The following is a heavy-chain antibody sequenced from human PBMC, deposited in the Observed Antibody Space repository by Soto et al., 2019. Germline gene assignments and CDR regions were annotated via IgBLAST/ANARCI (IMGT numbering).Heavy chain of an antibody. Sequence: SETLSLTCTVSGGSISSSSYYWGWIRQPPGKGLEWIGSIYYSGSTYYNPSLKSRVTISVDTSKNQFSLKLSSVTAADTAVYYRARHKVGDGYNNWFDPWGQGTLVTVSS. CDR1: GGSISSSSYY. CDR3: ARHKVGDGYNNWFDP. V-gene: IGHV4-39*01. CDR2: IYYSGST. D-gene: IGHD5-12*01. J-gene: IGHJ5*02.